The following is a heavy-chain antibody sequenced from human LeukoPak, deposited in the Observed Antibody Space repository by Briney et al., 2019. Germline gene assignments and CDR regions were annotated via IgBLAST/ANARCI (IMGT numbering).Heavy chain of an antibody. V-gene: IGHV4-34*01. CDR2: IYHSGST. CDR3: ARDRSLTTGYWYFDL. J-gene: IGHJ2*01. D-gene: IGHD4-11*01. Sequence: SETLSLTCAVYDGSLSGYYWSWIRQPPGKGLEWIGEIYHSGSTNHNPSPKSRVTISVDRSKNQFSLKLSSVTAADTAVYCCARDRSLTTGYWYFDLWGRGTLVTVSS. CDR1: DGSLSGYY.